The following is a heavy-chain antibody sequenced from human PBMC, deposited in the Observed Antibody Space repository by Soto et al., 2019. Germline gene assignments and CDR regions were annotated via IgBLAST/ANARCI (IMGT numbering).Heavy chain of an antibody. CDR3: TKDDGYNDSTYYHYFGMDV. Sequence: RLSCAASGFTFSGYYMHWVRQAPGKGLEWVAVISYDGSTEYYADSVKGRFTISRDNSANRLFLQMNSLRPEDTAVYYCTKDDGYNDSTYYHYFGMDVWGQGTTVTVSS. J-gene: IGHJ6*02. CDR1: GFTFSGYY. D-gene: IGHD5-12*01. V-gene: IGHV3-30*18. CDR2: ISYDGSTE.